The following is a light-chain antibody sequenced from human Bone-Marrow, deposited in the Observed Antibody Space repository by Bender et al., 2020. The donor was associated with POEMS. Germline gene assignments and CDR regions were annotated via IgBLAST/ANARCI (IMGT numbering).Light chain of an antibody. Sequence: AARISCGGSNIGDKSVHWYQQKPGQAPALVVYDDSDRPSGIPERFSGSKSGNTATLTITTVEDGDEADYYCQVWDATSGVIFGGGTKLTAL. CDR3: QVWDATSGVI. CDR1: NIGDKS. V-gene: IGLV3-21*02. J-gene: IGLJ2*01. CDR2: DDS.